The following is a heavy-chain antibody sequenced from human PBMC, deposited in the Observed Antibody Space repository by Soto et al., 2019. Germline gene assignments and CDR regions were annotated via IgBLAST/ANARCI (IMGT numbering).Heavy chain of an antibody. CDR2: ISGSGGST. CDR3: AKGVNGLYYYYGMDV. J-gene: IGHJ6*02. Sequence: EVQLLESGGGLVQPGGSLRLSGAASGFTFSSYAMSWVRQAPGKGLEWVSAISGSGGSTYYADSVKGRFTISRDNSKNTLYLQMNSLRAEDTAVYYCAKGVNGLYYYYGMDVWGQGTTVTVSS. V-gene: IGHV3-23*01. CDR1: GFTFSSYA. D-gene: IGHD2-8*01.